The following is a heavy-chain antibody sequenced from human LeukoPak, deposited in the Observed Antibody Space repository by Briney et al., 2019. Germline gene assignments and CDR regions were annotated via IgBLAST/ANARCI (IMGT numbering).Heavy chain of an antibody. CDR1: GFTVSSNY. CDR3: RICGGDCSLIDH. CDR2: VYRGDGT. J-gene: IGHJ4*02. D-gene: IGHD2-21*02. Sequence: GGPLRLSCAASGFTVSSNYMSWVRQAPGKGLEWVSVVYRGDGTNYADSVKGRFTISRDNSKNTMYHQMNSLRAEDTAVYYCRICGGDCSLIDHWGQGALVTVSS. V-gene: IGHV3-53*01.